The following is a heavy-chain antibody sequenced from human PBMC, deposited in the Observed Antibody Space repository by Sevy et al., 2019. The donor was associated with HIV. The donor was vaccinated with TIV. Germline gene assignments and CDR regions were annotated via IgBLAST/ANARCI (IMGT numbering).Heavy chain of an antibody. CDR1: GYTFTGYY. Sequence: ASVKVSCKASGYTFTGYYMYWVRQAPGQGLEWMGWINPNSGGTNYAQKFQGRVTMTRDTSISTAYMELSRLRSDDTAVYYCARVSSSRSGRTGMDVWGQGTTVTVSS. J-gene: IGHJ6*02. V-gene: IGHV1-2*02. CDR2: INPNSGGT. CDR3: ARVSSSRSGRTGMDV. D-gene: IGHD2-15*01.